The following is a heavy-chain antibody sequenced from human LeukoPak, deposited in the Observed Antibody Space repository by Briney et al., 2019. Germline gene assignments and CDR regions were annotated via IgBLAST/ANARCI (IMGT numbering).Heavy chain of an antibody. CDR1: GFSFSTYW. CDR2: IKQDGSEK. V-gene: IGHV3-7*01. D-gene: IGHD6-13*01. J-gene: IGHJ4*02. Sequence: PGGSLRLSCAASGFSFSTYWMSWVRQAPGKGLEWVANIKQDGSEKYYVDSVKGRFTIYRDNGKNSLYLQMNNLRAEDTAVYYCARLGTAEGTLEDYWGQGTLVTVSS. CDR3: ARLGTAEGTLEDY.